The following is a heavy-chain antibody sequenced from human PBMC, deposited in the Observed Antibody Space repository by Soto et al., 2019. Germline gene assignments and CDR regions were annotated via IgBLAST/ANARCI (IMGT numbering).Heavy chain of an antibody. CDR1: GHTFTNND. CDR2: LTPGSGDT. V-gene: IGHV1-8*02. D-gene: IGHD3-16*02. J-gene: IGHJ5*02. Sequence: APVKASSSASGHTFTNNDVSCGRQPTGQGLEWRGWLTPGSGDTGYAQKSQGRVTITRDISIGTAYMELNILTSEDTPIYYFARMESFASLNWCDPWRQGTRVTASS. CDR3: ARMESFASLNWCDP.